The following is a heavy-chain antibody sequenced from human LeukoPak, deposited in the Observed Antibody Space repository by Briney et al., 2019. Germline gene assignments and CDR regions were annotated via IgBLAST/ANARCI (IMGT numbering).Heavy chain of an antibody. CDR2: IYYSGST. CDR3: ARSLPSKTAMAALWFDP. CDR1: GGSISSGGYY. V-gene: IGHV4-31*03. J-gene: IGHJ5*02. Sequence: SETLSLTCTVSGGSISSGGYYWSWIRQHPGKGLEWIGYIYYSGSTYYNPSLKSRLTISVDTSKNQFSLKLSSVTAADTAVYYCARSLPSKTAMAALWFDPWGQGTLVTVSS. D-gene: IGHD5-18*01.